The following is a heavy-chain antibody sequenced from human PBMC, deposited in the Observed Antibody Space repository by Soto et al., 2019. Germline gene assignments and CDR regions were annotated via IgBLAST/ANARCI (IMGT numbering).Heavy chain of an antibody. CDR1: GFTFSSYW. D-gene: IGHD2-15*01. V-gene: IGHV3-74*01. J-gene: IGHJ3*02. CDR2: INSDGSST. CDR3: ARGPGYCSGGSCYFFAFDI. Sequence: GGSLRLSCAASGFTFSSYWMHWVRQAPGKGLVWVSRINSDGSSTSYADSVKGRFTISRDNAKNTLYLQMNSLRAEDTAVYYCARGPGYCSGGSCYFFAFDIWGQGTMVTVSS.